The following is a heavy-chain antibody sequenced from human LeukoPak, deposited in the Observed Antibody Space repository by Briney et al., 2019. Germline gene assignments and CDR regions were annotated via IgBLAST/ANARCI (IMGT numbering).Heavy chain of an antibody. D-gene: IGHD4-11*01. Sequence: GASVTVSCKASGYSFTGYYMHWVRQAPGQGLEWMGWINPDSGGTNYAQKFQGRVTMTRDTSITTAYMELSRLTSDDTAVYYCASGYSDYADYYNYYMDVWGKGTTVTVSS. V-gene: IGHV1-2*02. CDR2: INPDSGGT. CDR3: ASGYSDYADYYNYYMDV. CDR1: GYSFTGYY. J-gene: IGHJ6*03.